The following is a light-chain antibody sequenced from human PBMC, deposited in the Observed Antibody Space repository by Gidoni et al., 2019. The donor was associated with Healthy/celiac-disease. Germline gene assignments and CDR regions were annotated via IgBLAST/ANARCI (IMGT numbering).Light chain of an antibody. CDR2: EDS. J-gene: IGLJ3*02. CDR3: YSTDSSGNHRV. V-gene: IGLV3-10*01. CDR1: ALPKKY. Sequence: YELTQPPSVSVSPGQTARITCSGDALPKKYAYWYQQKSGQAPVLVIYEDSKRPSGIPERFSGSSSGTMATLTISGAQVEDEADYYCYSTDSSGNHRVFGGGTKLTVL.